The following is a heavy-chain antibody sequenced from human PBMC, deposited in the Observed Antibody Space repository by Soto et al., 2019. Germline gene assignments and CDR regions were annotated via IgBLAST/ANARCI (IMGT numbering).Heavy chain of an antibody. Sequence: GGSLRLSCAASGFIFSSCAMHWVRQAPGKGLEWVAVISYDGSNKQYTDPVKGRFTISRDNSKNTLYLQMNSLRVDDTAVYYCARDGSDTWNYYYGLDVWGQGTTVTVSS. J-gene: IGHJ6*02. CDR2: ISYDGSNK. V-gene: IGHV3-30*04. CDR3: ARDGSDTWNYYYGLDV. D-gene: IGHD3-10*01. CDR1: GFIFSSCA.